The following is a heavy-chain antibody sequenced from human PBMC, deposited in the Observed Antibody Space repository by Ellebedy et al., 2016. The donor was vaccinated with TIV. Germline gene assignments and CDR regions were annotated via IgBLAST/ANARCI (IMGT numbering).Heavy chain of an antibody. D-gene: IGHD2-8*01. CDR3: ERHGVRSNVAWFDP. CDR1: GDSFDSYW. V-gene: IGHV5-51*01. CDR2: IYPPDSDT. J-gene: IGHJ5*02. Sequence: GESLKISCKGSGDSFDSYWIGWVRQMPGKGLEWMGIIYPPDSDTKYNPSFQGQVTISVDKPITTASLQWSSLKASDTAMYYCERHGVRSNVAWFDPWGQGTLVTVSS.